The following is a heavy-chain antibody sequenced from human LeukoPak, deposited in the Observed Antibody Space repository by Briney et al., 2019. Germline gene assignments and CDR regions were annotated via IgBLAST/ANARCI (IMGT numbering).Heavy chain of an antibody. CDR3: ARAVVPAAIGYYSYYMDV. CDR1: GYTFTSCG. CDR2: ISAYNGNT. Sequence: RASVKVSCKASGYTFTSCGISWVRQAPGQGREWMGWISAYNGNTNYAQKLQGRVTMTTDTSTSTAYMELRSLRSDDTAVYYCARAVVPAAIGYYSYYMDVWGKGTTVTVPS. D-gene: IGHD2-2*01. J-gene: IGHJ6*03. V-gene: IGHV1-18*01.